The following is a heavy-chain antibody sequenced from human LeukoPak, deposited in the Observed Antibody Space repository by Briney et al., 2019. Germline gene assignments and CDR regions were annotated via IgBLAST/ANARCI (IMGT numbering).Heavy chain of an antibody. V-gene: IGHV3-48*03. CDR2: IGSSGSTI. CDR3: AREHCGATSCSYFDY. J-gene: IGHJ4*02. D-gene: IGHD2-2*01. CDR1: GFTFSSYE. Sequence: PGGSLRLSCAASGFTFSSYEMNWVRQAPGKGLEWVSYIGSSGSTIYYADSVKDRFTISRDNAKNSLYLQVNSLRAEDTAVYYCAREHCGATSCSYFDYWGQGTLVTVSS.